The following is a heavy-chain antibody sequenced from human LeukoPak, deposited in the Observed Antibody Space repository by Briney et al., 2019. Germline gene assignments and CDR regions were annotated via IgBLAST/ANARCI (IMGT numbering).Heavy chain of an antibody. V-gene: IGHV3-23*01. CDR2: IGGSGVNT. CDR1: GFTFSSFA. J-gene: IGHJ4*02. CDR3: AKVRSATGITTTYFDY. Sequence: GGSLRLSCVASGFTFSSFAMSWVRQAPGKGLEWVSSIGGSGVNTYYADSLKGRFSISRDNSQNTLYLQMGSLRVEDTVIFYCAKVRSATGITTTYFDYWGQGTLVTVSS. D-gene: IGHD1-26*01.